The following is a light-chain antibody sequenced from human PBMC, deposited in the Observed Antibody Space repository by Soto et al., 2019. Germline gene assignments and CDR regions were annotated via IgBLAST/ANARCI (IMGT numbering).Light chain of an antibody. Sequence: QSALTQPPSASGSPGQSVTISCTGTSSDVGGYNYVSWYQQHPGKAPKLMIYEVTNRPSGTSNRFSGSKSGNTASLTISGLQAEDEADYYCSSFTNSILVFGGGTKLTVL. CDR2: EVT. CDR1: SSDVGGYNY. V-gene: IGLV2-14*01. J-gene: IGLJ3*02. CDR3: SSFTNSILV.